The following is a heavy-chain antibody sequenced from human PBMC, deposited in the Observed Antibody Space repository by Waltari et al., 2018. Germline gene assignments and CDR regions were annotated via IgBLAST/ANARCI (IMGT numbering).Heavy chain of an antibody. J-gene: IGHJ4*02. V-gene: IGHV4-34*01. CDR3: ARRGGGYSYGYRFDY. D-gene: IGHD5-18*01. CDR1: GGSFSGYY. CDR2: INHRGST. Sequence: QVQLQQWGAGLLKPSETLSLTCAVYGGSFSGYYWSWIRQPPGKGLEWIGEINHRGSTNYNPSLMSGVTISVDTSKNQFSLKLSSVTAADTAVYYCARRGGGYSYGYRFDYWGQGTLVTVSS.